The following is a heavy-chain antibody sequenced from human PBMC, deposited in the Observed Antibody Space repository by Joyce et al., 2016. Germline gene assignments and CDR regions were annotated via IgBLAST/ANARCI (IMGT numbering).Heavy chain of an antibody. Sequence: QFQLVESGGRVVQPGRSLRLSCRASGFTFNSFAIHWVRQAPGKGLEGVAVISHDAKRQFYGESSKGRFTISRDNDKNTLDLQMNSLRVEDTAVYYCAKGALADQLLPPADLWGQGTLVTVSS. J-gene: IGHJ1*01. CDR3: AKGALADQLLPPADL. CDR2: ISHDAKRQ. V-gene: IGHV3-30*18. CDR1: GFTFNSFA. D-gene: IGHD1-1*01.